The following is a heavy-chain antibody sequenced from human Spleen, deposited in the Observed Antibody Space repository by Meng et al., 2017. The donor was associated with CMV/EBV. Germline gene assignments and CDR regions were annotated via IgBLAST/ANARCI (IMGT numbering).Heavy chain of an antibody. CDR3: ARDESSGWSRGYWFDP. V-gene: IGHV1-2*02. D-gene: IGHD6-19*01. CDR1: GYTFTGYY. CDR2: INPNSGGT. Sequence: QGQLVQSGAEVKKPGASVKVSCKASGYTFTGYYMHWVRQAPGQGLEWMGWINPNSGGTNYAQKFQGRVTMTRDTSISTAYMELSRLRSDDTAVYYCARDESSGWSRGYWFDPWGQGTLVTVSS. J-gene: IGHJ5*02.